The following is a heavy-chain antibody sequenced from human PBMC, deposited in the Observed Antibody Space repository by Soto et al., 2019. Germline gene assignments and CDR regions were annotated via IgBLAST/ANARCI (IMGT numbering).Heavy chain of an antibody. V-gene: IGHV3-21*01. D-gene: IGHD6-13*01. Sequence: GGSLRLSCAASGFTFSDYSMNWVRQAPGKGLEWVSSISSGGGSVHYADSMKGRFTISRDNAKNSLYLQLNSLGAEDTAVYYCARRKGPAGRQYYFAMDVWGQETTVTVSS. J-gene: IGHJ6*02. CDR3: ARRKGPAGRQYYFAMDV. CDR1: GFTFSDYS. CDR2: ISSGGGSV.